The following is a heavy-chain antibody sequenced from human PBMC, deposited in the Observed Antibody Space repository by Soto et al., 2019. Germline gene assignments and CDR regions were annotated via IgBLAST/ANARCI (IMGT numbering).Heavy chain of an antibody. CDR2: VDPRSGDR. D-gene: IGHD3-10*01. CDR1: GYTFTDLY. J-gene: IGHJ4*02. V-gene: IGHV1-2*02. CDR3: ARDNYGPLDY. Sequence: QVQLVQSGAELKKPGASVRVSCKPSGYTFTDLYIHWVGQAPGQGLEWMGWVDPRSGDRRNTQKSQGRVTMSRDTSTSTVYMELNSLTSDDTAVYYGARDNYGPLDYWGQGTLVTVSS.